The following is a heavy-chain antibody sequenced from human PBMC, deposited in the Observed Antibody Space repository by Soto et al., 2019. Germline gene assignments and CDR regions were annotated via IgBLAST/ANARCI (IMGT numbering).Heavy chain of an antibody. V-gene: IGHV1-69*06. CDR3: ERTNVAYFGGDCCYWYFDL. D-gene: IGHD2-21*02. Sequence: QVQLLQSGAEVKKPGSSVKVSCKASGGTFSSYAISWVRQAPGQGLEWMGGIIPILGTANYAQKFQDRVTIPADNSPSTAYTELSSLRSEEPAVYYCERTNVAYFGGDCCYWYFDLWGRGTLVTVSS. CDR2: IIPILGTA. CDR1: GGTFSSYA. J-gene: IGHJ2*01.